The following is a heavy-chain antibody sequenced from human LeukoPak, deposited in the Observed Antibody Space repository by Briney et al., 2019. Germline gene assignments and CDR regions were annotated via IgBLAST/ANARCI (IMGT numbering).Heavy chain of an antibody. V-gene: IGHV3-66*01. CDR2: IYSGGST. J-gene: IGHJ4*02. Sequence: PGGSLRLSCAASGXSVSSSYMSWVRQAPGKGLEWVSLIYSGGSTYYADSVKGRFTISRDNSKNTMFLQMNSLRAEDTAVYYCARVIAARHFDYWGQGTLVTVSS. CDR3: ARVIAARHFDY. D-gene: IGHD6-6*01. CDR1: GXSVSSSY.